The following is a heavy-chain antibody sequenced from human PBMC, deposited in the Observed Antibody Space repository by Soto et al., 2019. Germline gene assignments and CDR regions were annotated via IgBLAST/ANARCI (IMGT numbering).Heavy chain of an antibody. V-gene: IGHV1-18*01. CDR1: GYTFTSYG. D-gene: IGHD3-22*01. CDR3: ARLITMIVAFDY. J-gene: IGHJ4*02. CDR2: ISAYNGNT. Sequence: RASVKVSCKASGYTFTSYGISWVRQAPEQGLEWMGWISAYNGNTNYAQKLQGRVTMTTDTSTSTAYMELRSLRSDDTAVYYCARLITMIVAFDYWGQGTLVTVSS.